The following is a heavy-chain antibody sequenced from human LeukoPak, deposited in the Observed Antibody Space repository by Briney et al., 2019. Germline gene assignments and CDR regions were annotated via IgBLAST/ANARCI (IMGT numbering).Heavy chain of an antibody. CDR3: AKGIVVVPAAIDDAFDI. CDR1: GFIVSSNY. D-gene: IGHD2-2*01. CDR2: LYSGGST. J-gene: IGHJ3*02. Sequence: GGSLRLSCAASGFIVSSNYMSWVRQAPGKGLEWVSVLYSGGSTYYADSVRGRFTISRDSSKNTLYLQMNSLRAEDTALYYCAKGIVVVPAAIDDAFDIWGQGTMVTVSS. V-gene: IGHV3-53*05.